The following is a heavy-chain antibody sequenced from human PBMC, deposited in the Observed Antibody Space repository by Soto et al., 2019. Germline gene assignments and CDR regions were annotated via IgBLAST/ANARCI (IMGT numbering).Heavy chain of an antibody. CDR1: GYTFTSYA. V-gene: IGHV1-3*01. D-gene: IGHD6-6*01. CDR3: ARDRGIAARHDAFDI. J-gene: IGHJ3*02. CDR2: INAGNGNT. Sequence: GASVKVSCKASGYTFTSYAMHWVRQAPGQRLEWMGWINAGNGNTKYSQKFQGRVTITRDTSASTAYMELSSLRSEDTAVYYCARDRGIAARHDAFDIWGQGTMVTVS.